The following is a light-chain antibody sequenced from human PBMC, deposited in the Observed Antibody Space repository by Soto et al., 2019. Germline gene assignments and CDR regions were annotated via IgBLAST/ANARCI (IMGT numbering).Light chain of an antibody. Sequence: SVLPQPPSSSGTPGQRVTISCSGSSSNIGSNYVYWYQQLPGTAPKLLIYRNNQRPSGVPDRFSGSKSGTSASLAISGLRSEDEADYYCAAWDDSLSALYVFGTGTKVTVL. CDR3: AAWDDSLSALYV. CDR1: SSNIGSNY. J-gene: IGLJ1*01. CDR2: RNN. V-gene: IGLV1-47*01.